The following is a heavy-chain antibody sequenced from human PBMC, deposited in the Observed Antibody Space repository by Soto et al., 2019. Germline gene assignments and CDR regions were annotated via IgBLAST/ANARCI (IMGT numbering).Heavy chain of an antibody. J-gene: IGHJ3*02. CDR2: IWYDGSNK. V-gene: IGHV3-33*01. CDR1: GFTFSSYG. D-gene: IGHD5-12*01. CDR3: AREQWLRLRAFDI. Sequence: QVQLVESGGGVVQPGRSLRLSCAASGFTFSSYGMHWVRQAPGKGLEWVAVIWYDGSNKYYADSVKGRFTISRDNSKNTLYLQMNSLRAEDTAVYYCAREQWLRLRAFDIWGQGTMVTGSS.